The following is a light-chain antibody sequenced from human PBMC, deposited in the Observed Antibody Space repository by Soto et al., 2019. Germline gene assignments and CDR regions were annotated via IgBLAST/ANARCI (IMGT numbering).Light chain of an antibody. V-gene: IGLV2-23*01. CDR2: EGS. J-gene: IGLJ2*01. Sequence: QSALTQPASVSGSPGQSITISCTGTSSDVGSYNFVSWYQQYPGKAPKLMIYEGSKRPSGVSNRFSGSKSGNTASLTISGLQAEDEADYYFCSYAGTNTVVFGGGTKLTVL. CDR3: CSYAGTNTVV. CDR1: SSDVGSYNF.